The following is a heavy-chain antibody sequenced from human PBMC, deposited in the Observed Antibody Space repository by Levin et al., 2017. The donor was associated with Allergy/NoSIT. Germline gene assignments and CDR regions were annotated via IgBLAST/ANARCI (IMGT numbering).Heavy chain of an antibody. J-gene: IGHJ6*02. V-gene: IGHV3-74*01. D-gene: IGHD3-22*01. CDR3: ARGPSYDSSGLIDMDV. CDR1: GFTFSSYW. Sequence: PGGSLRLSCAASGFTFSSYWMHWVRQAPGKGLVWVSRINSDGSSTSYADSVKGRFTISRDNAKNTLYLQMNSLRAEDTAVYYCARGPSYDSSGLIDMDVWGQGTTVTVSS. CDR2: INSDGSST.